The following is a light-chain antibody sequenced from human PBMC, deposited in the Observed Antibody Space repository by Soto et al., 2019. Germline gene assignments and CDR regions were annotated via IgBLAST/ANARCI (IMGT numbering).Light chain of an antibody. V-gene: IGKV1-5*01. CDR2: DAS. Sequence: DIQMTQSPSTLSASVGDRVTITCRASHNIKSWLAWYQQKSGKAPKLLIHDASTLESGVPSRFSGRGSGTEFTLTISSLQPDDFATYYCQQYHGFVLTFGQGTKVEIK. CDR3: QQYHGFVLT. CDR1: HNIKSW. J-gene: IGKJ1*01.